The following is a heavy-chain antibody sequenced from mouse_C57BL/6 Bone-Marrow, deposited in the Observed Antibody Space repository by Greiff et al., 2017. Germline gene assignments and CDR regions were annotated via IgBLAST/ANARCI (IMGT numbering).Heavy chain of an antibody. CDR3: TTLWYFDY. CDR1: GFNIKDDY. V-gene: IGHV14-4*01. Sequence: EVQGVESGAELVRPGASVKLSCTASGFNIKDDYMHWVKQRPEQGLEWIGWIDPENGDTEYASNFQGKVTITADTSSNTAYLQLSSLTSEDTAVYYCTTLWYFDYWGQGTTLTVSS. J-gene: IGHJ2*01. CDR2: IDPENGDT. D-gene: IGHD1-1*02.